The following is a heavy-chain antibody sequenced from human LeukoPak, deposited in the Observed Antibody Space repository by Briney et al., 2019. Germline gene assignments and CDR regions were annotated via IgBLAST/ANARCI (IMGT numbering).Heavy chain of an antibody. CDR1: GFTFGSYW. CDR3: AKVIGVAGGDFDY. CDR2: INSDGSTT. Sequence: TGGSLRLSCAASGFTFGSYWMHWVRHAPGKGLVWVSRINSDGSTTSHADSVKGRFTISRDNAENTLYLQMNSLRAEDTAVYYCAKVIGVAGGDFDYWGQGTLVTVSS. V-gene: IGHV3-74*01. J-gene: IGHJ4*02. D-gene: IGHD6-19*01.